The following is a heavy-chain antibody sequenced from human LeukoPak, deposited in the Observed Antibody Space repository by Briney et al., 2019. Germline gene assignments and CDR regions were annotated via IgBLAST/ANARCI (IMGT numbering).Heavy chain of an antibody. D-gene: IGHD3-10*01. V-gene: IGHV3-53*01. CDR2: IYSGGST. Sequence: GGSLRLSCAASGFTVSSNYMSWVRQAPGKGLEWVSVIYSGGSTYYADSVKGRFTISRDNSKNTLYLQMNSLRAEDTAVYYCASETYYYGSGSRAFDIWGQGTMVTVSS. J-gene: IGHJ3*02. CDR1: GFTVSSNY. CDR3: ASETYYYGSGSRAFDI.